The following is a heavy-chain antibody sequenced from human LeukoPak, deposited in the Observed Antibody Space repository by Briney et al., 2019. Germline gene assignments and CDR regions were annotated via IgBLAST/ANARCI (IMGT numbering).Heavy chain of an antibody. CDR1: GFTFSSYA. V-gene: IGHV3-23*01. J-gene: IGHJ4*02. CDR2: ISGSGGST. D-gene: IGHD4-11*01. CDR3: AKVLGLGSNPHYFDY. Sequence: PGGSLRLSCAASGFTFSSYAMSWVRQAPGKGLEWVSAISGSGGSTYYADSVKGRFTISRDNSKNTLYLQMNSLRAEDTAVYYCAKVLGLGSNPHYFDYWGQGTLVTVSS.